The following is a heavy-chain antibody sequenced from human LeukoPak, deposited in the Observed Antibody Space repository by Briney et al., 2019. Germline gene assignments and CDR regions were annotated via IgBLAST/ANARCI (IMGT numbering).Heavy chain of an antibody. D-gene: IGHD3-3*01. V-gene: IGHV3-21*01. Sequence: GGSLRLSCAASGFTFSSYSMNWVRQAPGKGLEWVSSISSSSYIYYADSVKGRFTISRDNAKNSLYLQMNSLRAEDTAVYYCARDPSPLYDFWSGSGAFDIWGQGTMVTVSS. CDR1: GFTFSSYS. CDR2: ISSSSYI. CDR3: ARDPSPLYDFWSGSGAFDI. J-gene: IGHJ3*02.